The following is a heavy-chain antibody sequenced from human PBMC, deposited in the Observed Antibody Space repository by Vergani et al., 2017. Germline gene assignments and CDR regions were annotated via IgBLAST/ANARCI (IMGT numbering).Heavy chain of an antibody. CDR2: IYNSGNG. CDR1: GDSIISRSYY. D-gene: IGHD3-16*01. V-gene: IGHV4-39*01. CDR3: ASGKYYSDSTSHFRGRYFDV. J-gene: IGHJ2*01. Sequence: QMQLQESGPGLVKASETLSPTCTVPGDSIISRSYYWGWIRQPPGKGLEWIGSIYNSGNGDSSSSLKSRVTISADTSKNQFSLRLTSVTAADTAVYYCASGKYYSDSTSHFRGRYFDVWGRGTLVTVPS.